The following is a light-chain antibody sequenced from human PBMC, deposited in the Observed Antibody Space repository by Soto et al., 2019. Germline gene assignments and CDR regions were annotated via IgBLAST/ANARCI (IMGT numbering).Light chain of an antibody. J-gene: IGKJ2*01. CDR1: QSISSY. Sequence: EIVLTQSPATLSLSPGERATLSCRASQSISSYLAWYQQKPGQAPRLLIYDASNRATGIPARFTGSGSGTDFTLTISSLEPEDFAFYYCQERGKWPPYTFGQGTKLEIK. V-gene: IGKV3-11*01. CDR3: QERGKWPPYT. CDR2: DAS.